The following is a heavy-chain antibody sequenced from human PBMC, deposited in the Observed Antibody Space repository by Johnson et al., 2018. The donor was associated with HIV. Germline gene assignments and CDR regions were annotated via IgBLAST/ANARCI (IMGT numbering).Heavy chain of an antibody. D-gene: IGHD3-22*01. CDR3: SGDSSGYYYYDAFDI. CDR2: ISWNSGSI. Sequence: VQLVESGGGLVQPGGSLRLSCAASGFTFGSYAMSWVRQAPGKGLEWVSGISWNSGSIGSADSVKGRFTISRDNSKNTLYLQMNSLRAEDTAVYYCSGDSSGYYYYDAFDIWGQGTMVTVSS. J-gene: IGHJ3*02. CDR1: GFTFGSYA. V-gene: IGHV3-23*04.